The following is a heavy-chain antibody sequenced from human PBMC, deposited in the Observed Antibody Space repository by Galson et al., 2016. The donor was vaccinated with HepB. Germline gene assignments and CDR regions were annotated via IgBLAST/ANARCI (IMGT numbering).Heavy chain of an antibody. V-gene: IGHV1-3*01. Sequence: SVKVSCKASGYTFTNYALHWVRQAPGQRLEWMGWINAGNGNTHYSQKFQGRVTITRDTSASTAYMELSSLRSEDTAVYYCVRGIKGRFSDYWGQGTLVTVSS. CDR2: INAGNGNT. CDR3: VRGIKGRFSDY. D-gene: IGHD3-10*01. CDR1: GYTFTNYA. J-gene: IGHJ4*02.